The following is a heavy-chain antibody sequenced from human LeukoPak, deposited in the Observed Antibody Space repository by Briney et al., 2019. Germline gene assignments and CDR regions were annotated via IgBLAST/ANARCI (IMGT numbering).Heavy chain of an antibody. J-gene: IGHJ4*02. D-gene: IGHD3-3*01. Sequence: GGSLRLSCAASGFTFSSYEMNWVRQAPGKGLEWVSYISSSGSTIYYADSVKGRFTISRDNAKNSLYLQMNSLRAEDTAVYYCAINYDFWSGLPYWGQGTLVTVSS. CDR3: AINYDFWSGLPY. CDR1: GFTFSSYE. V-gene: IGHV3-48*03. CDR2: ISSSGSTI.